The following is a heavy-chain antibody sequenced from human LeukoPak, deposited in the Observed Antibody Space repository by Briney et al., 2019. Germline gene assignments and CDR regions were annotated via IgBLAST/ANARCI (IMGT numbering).Heavy chain of an antibody. Sequence: SETLSLTCAVSGGSFSGYYWSWIRQPPGKGLEWIGEINHSGSTNYNPSLKSRVTISVDTSKNQFSLKLSSVTAADTAVYYCARGSPSPGDYWGQGTLVTVSS. J-gene: IGHJ4*02. CDR1: GGSFSGYY. D-gene: IGHD3-10*01. V-gene: IGHV4-34*01. CDR2: INHSGST. CDR3: ARGSPSPGDY.